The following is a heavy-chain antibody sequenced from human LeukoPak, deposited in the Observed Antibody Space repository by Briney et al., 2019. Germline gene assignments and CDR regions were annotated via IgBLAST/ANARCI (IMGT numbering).Heavy chain of an antibody. V-gene: IGHV4-61*01. CDR3: ARSHLWELLYALDY. D-gene: IGHD1-26*01. Sequence: SETLSLTCTVSGVSVSSGSYYWSWIRQPPGKGLEWIGYIYYSGSTNYNPSLKSRVTISVDTSKNQFSLKLSSVTAADTAVYYCARSHLWELLYALDYWGQGTLVTVSS. CDR1: GVSVSSGSYY. J-gene: IGHJ4*02. CDR2: IYYSGST.